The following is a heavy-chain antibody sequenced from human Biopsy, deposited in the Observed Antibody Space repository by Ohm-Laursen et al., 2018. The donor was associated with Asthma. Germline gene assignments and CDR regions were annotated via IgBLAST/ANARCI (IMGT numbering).Heavy chain of an antibody. CDR3: ARDVVWFREVGGMDV. V-gene: IGHV3-30*03. CDR2: ISYDGSTK. Sequence: SLRLSCTASGFTLTTHAIHWVRQAPGKGLEWVAVISYDGSTKYSADSVKGRFIVSRDISKNILSLQMNSLRPEDTAVYYCARDVVWFREVGGMDVWGQGTTVTVSS. CDR1: GFTLTTHA. D-gene: IGHD3-10*01. J-gene: IGHJ6*02.